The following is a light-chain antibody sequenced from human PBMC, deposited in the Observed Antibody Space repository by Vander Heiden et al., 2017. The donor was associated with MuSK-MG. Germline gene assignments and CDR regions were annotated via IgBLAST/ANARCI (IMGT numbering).Light chain of an antibody. J-gene: IGKJ4*01. CDR3: QQSHSFPLT. CDR1: QDISNW. Sequence: DIQMPQSPSSVSASVGDRVTITCRASQDISNWLAWYQQKEGKAPKLLIYAASRLHSGVPSRFSGSGSGTDFTLTITSLQAEDFATYYCQQSHSFPLTFGGGTNVEIK. V-gene: IGKV1D-12*01. CDR2: AAS.